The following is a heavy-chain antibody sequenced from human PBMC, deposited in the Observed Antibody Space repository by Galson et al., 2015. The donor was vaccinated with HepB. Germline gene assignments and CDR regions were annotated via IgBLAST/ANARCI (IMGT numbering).Heavy chain of an antibody. Sequence: SVKVSCKASGYTFTSYYMHWVRQAPGQGLEWMGIINPSGGSTSYAQKFQGRVTMTRDTSTSTVYMELSSLRSEDTAVYYCARGGGYGGNSGPGAFDIWGQGTMVTVSS. D-gene: IGHD4-23*01. CDR3: ARGGGYGGNSGPGAFDI. J-gene: IGHJ3*02. CDR1: GYTFTSYY. V-gene: IGHV1-46*01. CDR2: INPSGGST.